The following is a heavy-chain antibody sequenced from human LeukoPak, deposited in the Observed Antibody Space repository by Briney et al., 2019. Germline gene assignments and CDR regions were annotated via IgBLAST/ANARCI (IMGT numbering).Heavy chain of an antibody. Sequence: SVKVSCKASGGTFSSYAISWVRQAPGQGLEWMGRIIPILGIANYAQKFQGRVTITADKSMSTAYMELSSLRSEDTAVYYCARGVAVAGGYYYYGMDVWGQGTTVTVSS. V-gene: IGHV1-69*04. CDR2: IIPILGIA. CDR3: ARGVAVAGGYYYYGMDV. CDR1: GGTFSSYA. D-gene: IGHD6-19*01. J-gene: IGHJ6*02.